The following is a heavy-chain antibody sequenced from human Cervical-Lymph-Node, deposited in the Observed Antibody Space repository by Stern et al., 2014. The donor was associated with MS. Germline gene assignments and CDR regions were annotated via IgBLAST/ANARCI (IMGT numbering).Heavy chain of an antibody. D-gene: IGHD2-15*01. CDR2: IWYDGSNK. CDR3: ARDLVCSGGSCYDY. V-gene: IGHV3-33*01. J-gene: IGHJ4*02. Sequence: QVQLVESGGGVVQPGRSLRLSCAASGFTFSSYGMHWVRQAPGKGLEWVAVIWYDGSNKYYADSVKGRFTISRDNSKNTLYLQMNSLRTEDTAVYYCARDLVCSGGSCYDYWGQGTLVTVSS. CDR1: GFTFSSYG.